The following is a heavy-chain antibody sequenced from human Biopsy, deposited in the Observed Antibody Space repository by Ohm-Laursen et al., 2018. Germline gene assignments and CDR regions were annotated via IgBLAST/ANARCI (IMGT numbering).Heavy chain of an antibody. CDR3: ARHSLDDFWSGAHYYFDY. CDR1: GGSISSRNHY. D-gene: IGHD3-3*01. J-gene: IGHJ4*02. V-gene: IGHV4-39*01. Sequence: SDTLSLTCSVSGGSISSRNHYWGWLRQPPGKGLEWIGQVYYSGSTFYNSSLESRVTVSVDTSKNQFHLRLTSMSASDTAVYYCARHSLDDFWSGAHYYFDYWGLGTLVTVSS. CDR2: VYYSGST.